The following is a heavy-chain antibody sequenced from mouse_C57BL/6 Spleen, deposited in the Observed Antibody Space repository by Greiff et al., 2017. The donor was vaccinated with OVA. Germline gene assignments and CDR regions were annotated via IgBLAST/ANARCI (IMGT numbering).Heavy chain of an antibody. Sequence: EVQLQQSGAELVRPGASVKLSCTASGFNIKDDYMHWVKQRPEQGLEWIGWIDPENGDTEYASKFQGKATITADTSSNTAYRQLSSLTSEDTAVYYCTTNYGSSYGAMDYWGQGTSVTVSS. CDR3: TTNYGSSYGAMDY. V-gene: IGHV14-4*01. D-gene: IGHD1-1*01. CDR1: GFNIKDDY. J-gene: IGHJ4*01. CDR2: IDPENGDT.